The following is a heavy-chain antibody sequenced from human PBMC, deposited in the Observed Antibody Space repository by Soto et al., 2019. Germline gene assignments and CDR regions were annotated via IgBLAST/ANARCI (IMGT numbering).Heavy chain of an antibody. CDR2: ISAYNGNT. Sequence: ASVKVSCKASGYTFTGYYMHWVRQAPGQGLEWMGWISAYNGNTNYAQKLQGRVTMTTDTSTSTAYMELRSLRSDDTAVYYCARGAAAAGPFDYWGQGTLVTVSS. J-gene: IGHJ4*02. CDR3: ARGAAAAGPFDY. CDR1: GYTFTGYY. V-gene: IGHV1-18*04. D-gene: IGHD6-13*01.